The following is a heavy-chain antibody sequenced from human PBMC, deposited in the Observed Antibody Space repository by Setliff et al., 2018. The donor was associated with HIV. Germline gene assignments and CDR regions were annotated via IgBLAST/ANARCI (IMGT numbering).Heavy chain of an antibody. J-gene: IGHJ4*02. D-gene: IGHD6-13*01. V-gene: IGHV4-61*02. CDR3: ARVYSRSWFFFDH. CDR1: GGSISTGVYY. CDR2: ISASGST. Sequence: TLSLTCTVSGGSISTGVYYWSWIRQPADKALEWIGRISASGSTNYNPSLESRVTLSIDTSNNQSSLKLTSVTAADTAVYYCARVYSRSWFFFDHWGQGILVTVSS.